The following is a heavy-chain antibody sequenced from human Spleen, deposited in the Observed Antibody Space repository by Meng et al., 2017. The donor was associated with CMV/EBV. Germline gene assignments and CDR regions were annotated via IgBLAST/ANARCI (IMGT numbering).Heavy chain of an antibody. Sequence: ASVKVSCKASGYTFSGYYMHWVRQAPGQGLEWMGWISAYNGNTNYAQKLQGRVTMTTDTSTSTAYMELRSLRSDDTDVYYCARDMGGLRFLVWLLNYYYGMDVWGQGTTVTVSS. CDR3: ARDMGGLRFLVWLLNYYYGMDV. CDR2: ISAYNGNT. CDR1: GYTFSGYY. J-gene: IGHJ6*02. D-gene: IGHD3-3*01. V-gene: IGHV1-18*04.